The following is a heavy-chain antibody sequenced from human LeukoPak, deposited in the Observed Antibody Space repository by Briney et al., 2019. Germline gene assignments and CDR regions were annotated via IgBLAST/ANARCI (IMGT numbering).Heavy chain of an antibody. Sequence: TLSLTCAFYGGSFSDYYWSWIRQPPGKGLEWLALIYGNNDKRYSPSLKSRLTITKDTSKNQVVLTMTNMDPVDTATYYCVHDIPGGEGFQHWGQGTLVTVSS. CDR3: VHDIPGGEGFQH. D-gene: IGHD3-16*01. CDR1: GGSFSDYYWS. V-gene: IGHV2-5*01. CDR2: IYGNNDK. J-gene: IGHJ1*01.